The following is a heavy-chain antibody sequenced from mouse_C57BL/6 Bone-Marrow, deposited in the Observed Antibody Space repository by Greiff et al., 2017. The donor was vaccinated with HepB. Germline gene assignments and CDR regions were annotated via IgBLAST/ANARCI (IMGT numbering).Heavy chain of an antibody. Sequence: EVQVVESGEGLVKPGGSLKLSCAASGFTFSSYAMSWVRQTPEKRLEWVAYISSGGDYIYYADTVKGRFTISRDNARNTLYLQMSSLKSEDTAMYYCTRGYYGSSLYWYFDVWGTGTTVTVSS. D-gene: IGHD1-1*01. CDR2: ISSGGDYI. CDR3: TRGYYGSSLYWYFDV. CDR1: GFTFSSYA. J-gene: IGHJ1*03. V-gene: IGHV5-9-1*02.